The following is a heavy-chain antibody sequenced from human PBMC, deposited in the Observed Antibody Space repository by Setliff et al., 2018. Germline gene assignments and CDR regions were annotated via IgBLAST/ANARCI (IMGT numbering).Heavy chain of an antibody. CDR2: ISSSSSYI. Sequence: GGSLRLSCAASGFTFSSYSMNWVRQAPGKGLEWVSSISSSSSYIYYADSVKGRFTISRDNAKNSLYLQMNSLRAEDTAVYYCARATAPIVVKDAFDIWGQGTMVTVSS. J-gene: IGHJ3*02. V-gene: IGHV3-21*01. CDR3: ARATAPIVVKDAFDI. D-gene: IGHD3-22*01. CDR1: GFTFSSYS.